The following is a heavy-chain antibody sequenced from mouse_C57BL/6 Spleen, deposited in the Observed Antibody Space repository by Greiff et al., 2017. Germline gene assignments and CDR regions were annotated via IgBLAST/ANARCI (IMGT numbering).Heavy chain of an antibody. V-gene: IGHV1-66*01. CDR1: GYSFTSYY. CDR3: ARTDCYYDHYAMDY. J-gene: IGHJ4*01. Sequence: VQLQQSGPELVKPGASVKISCKASGYSFTSYYIHWVKQRHGQGLEWIGWIYPGSGNTKYNEKFKGKATMTADTSSSTAYMQHSSLTTEDSAVYDCARTDCYYDHYAMDYWGQGTSVTGSS. CDR2: IYPGSGNT. D-gene: IGHD2-3*01.